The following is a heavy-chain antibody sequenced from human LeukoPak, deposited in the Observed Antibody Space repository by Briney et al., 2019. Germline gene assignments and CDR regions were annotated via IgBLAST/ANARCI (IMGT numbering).Heavy chain of an antibody. V-gene: IGHV3-49*03. CDR2: IRSKANDDTP. Sequence: GGSLRLSCAVSGFTFRDYGMTWFRQAPGKGLEWVGFIRSKANDDTPQYAASVKGRFIISRDDYKSIAYLQMNSLKTEETAVYYCTTDRDSLVWFGAGGHWGQGTLVTVSS. J-gene: IGHJ1*01. D-gene: IGHD3-10*01. CDR3: TTDRDSLVWFGAGGH. CDR1: GFTFRDYG.